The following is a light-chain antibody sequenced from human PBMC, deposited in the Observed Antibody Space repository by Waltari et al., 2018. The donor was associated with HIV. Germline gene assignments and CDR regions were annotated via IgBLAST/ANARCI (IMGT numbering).Light chain of an antibody. V-gene: IGLV1-44*01. Sequence: QSVLTQPPSASGTPGQRVTISCSGGSSNIGRDTVNWYQHLPGTAPKLLIYNNNRWPSGVPDRFSGSKSGTSASLAISGLQSEDEADYYCSTWDERLNGVVFGGGTRLTVV. CDR1: SSNIGRDT. J-gene: IGLJ2*01. CDR2: NNN. CDR3: STWDERLNGVV.